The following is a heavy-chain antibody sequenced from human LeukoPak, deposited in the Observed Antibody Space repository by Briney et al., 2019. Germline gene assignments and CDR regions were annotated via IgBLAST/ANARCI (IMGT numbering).Heavy chain of an antibody. D-gene: IGHD2-8*01. CDR1: GFTFSSYS. Sequence: GGSLRLSCAASGFTFSSYSMNWVRQAPGKGLEWVSTVTGSGSSTNYADSVKGRFTISRDNSKNTLYLQMNSLRAEDTAVYYCAKGPGGYCTNGVCYPFDFWGQGTLVTVSS. J-gene: IGHJ4*02. CDR3: AKGPGGYCTNGVCYPFDF. CDR2: VTGSGSST. V-gene: IGHV3-23*01.